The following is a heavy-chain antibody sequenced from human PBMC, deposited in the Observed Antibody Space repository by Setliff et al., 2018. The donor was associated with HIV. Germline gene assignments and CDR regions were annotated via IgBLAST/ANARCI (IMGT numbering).Heavy chain of an antibody. CDR2: SNPNTGGT. V-gene: IGHV1-2*02. D-gene: IGHD6-19*01. Sequence: RASVKVSCKASGYMFSIYYMHWVRQVPGQGLEWMGWSNPNTGGTKYAQKFQGRVTMTRDTSISTAYMDLSRLRSDDTAVYYCATGGLSRWLVRGDAFDYWGQGTLVTVSS. CDR1: GYMFSIYY. CDR3: ATGGLSRWLVRGDAFDY. J-gene: IGHJ4*02.